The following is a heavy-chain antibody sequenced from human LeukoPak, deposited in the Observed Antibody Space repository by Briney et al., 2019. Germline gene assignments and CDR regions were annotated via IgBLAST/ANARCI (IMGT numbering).Heavy chain of an antibody. V-gene: IGHV1-69*06. CDR1: GGTFSSYV. CDR3: AADGGGYYFHY. CDR2: IIPISGTA. D-gene: IGHD1-26*01. J-gene: IGHJ4*02. Sequence: ASVEVSCKASGGTFSSYVNWVRQAPGQGLEWMGGIIPISGTANYAQKFQGRVTITADKSTSTGYMELSSLTSGDTAVYYCAADGGGYYFHYWGQGTLVTVSS.